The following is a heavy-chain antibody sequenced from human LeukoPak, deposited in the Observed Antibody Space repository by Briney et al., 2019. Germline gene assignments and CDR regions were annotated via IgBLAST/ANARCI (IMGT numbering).Heavy chain of an antibody. V-gene: IGHV3-53*01. D-gene: IGHD3-3*01. Sequence: PGGSLRLSCAASGFTVSSNYMSWVRQAPGKGLEWVSVIYSGGSTYYADSVKGRFTISRDNSKNTLYLQMNSLRAEDTAVYYCARGGAPSRATWSRYYYYYMDVWGKGTTVTVSS. J-gene: IGHJ6*03. CDR2: IYSGGST. CDR3: ARGGAPSRATWSRYYYYYMDV. CDR1: GFTVSSNY.